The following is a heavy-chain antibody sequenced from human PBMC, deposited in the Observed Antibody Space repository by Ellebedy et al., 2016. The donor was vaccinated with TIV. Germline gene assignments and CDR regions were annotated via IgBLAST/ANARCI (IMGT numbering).Heavy chain of an antibody. CDR1: GFTFSDHY. CDR2: IRSKVYGGTT. CDR3: AREHYYDSSGYYGHYYGMDV. V-gene: IGHV3-72*01. Sequence: GESLKISCAASGFTFSDHYMDWVRQAQGKGLEWVGFIRSKVYGGTTEYAASVKGRFTISRDDSKNSLYLQMKSLKTEDTAVYYCAREHYYDSSGYYGHYYGMDVWGQGTTVTVSS. D-gene: IGHD3-22*01. J-gene: IGHJ6*02.